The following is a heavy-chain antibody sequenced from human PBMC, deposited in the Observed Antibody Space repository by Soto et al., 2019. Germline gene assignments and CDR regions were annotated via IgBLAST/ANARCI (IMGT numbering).Heavy chain of an antibody. Sequence: PGGSLRLSCAASGFTFSDYYMSWIRQAPGKGLEWVSYISSSSSYTNYADSVKGRFTISRDNAKNSLYLQMNSLRAEDTAVYYCARVQKQLGYFDYWGQGTLVTVSS. CDR2: ISSSSSYT. V-gene: IGHV3-11*06. D-gene: IGHD6-6*01. J-gene: IGHJ4*02. CDR3: ARVQKQLGYFDY. CDR1: GFTFSDYY.